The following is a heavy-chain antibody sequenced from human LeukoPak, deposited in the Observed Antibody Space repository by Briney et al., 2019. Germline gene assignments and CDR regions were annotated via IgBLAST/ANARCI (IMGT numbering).Heavy chain of an antibody. D-gene: IGHD3-3*01. CDR1: GFTFSSYA. CDR2: ISGSGGST. CDR3: AKDVAIFGVVDAFDI. V-gene: IGHV3-23*01. Sequence: GGSLRLSCAASGFTFSSYAMSWVRQAPGKGLEWVSAISGSGGSTYYAGSVKGWFTISRDNSKNTLYLQRNSLRAEDTAVYYCAKDVAIFGVVDAFDIWGQGTMVTVSS. J-gene: IGHJ3*02.